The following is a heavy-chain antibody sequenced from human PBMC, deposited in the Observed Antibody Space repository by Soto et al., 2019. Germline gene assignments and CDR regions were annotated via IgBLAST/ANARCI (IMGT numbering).Heavy chain of an antibody. D-gene: IGHD2-8*01. CDR3: ARRYCTNGVCYDAFDI. J-gene: IGHJ3*02. CDR1: GYTFTGYY. CDR2: INPNSGGT. Sequence: ASVKVSCKASGYTFTGYYMHWVRQAPGQGLEWMGWINPNSGGTNYAQKFQGWVTMTRDTSISTAYMELSRLRSDGTAVYYCARRYCTNGVCYDAFDIWGQGTMVTVS. V-gene: IGHV1-2*04.